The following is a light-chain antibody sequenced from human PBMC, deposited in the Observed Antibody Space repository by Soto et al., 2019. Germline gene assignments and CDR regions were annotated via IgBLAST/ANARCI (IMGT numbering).Light chain of an antibody. Sequence: EVVLTHSPATLSLSPWEGATLSWSASQSVSSTYLAWYQQQPGQAPRLLMSGTSNRATGTPDRFSGSGSGTDFTLTISRLEPEDFAVYHCQQYNKWSSISFGQGTRLEIK. CDR1: QSVSSTY. CDR3: QQYNKWSSIS. V-gene: IGKV3-20*01. CDR2: GTS. J-gene: IGKJ5*01.